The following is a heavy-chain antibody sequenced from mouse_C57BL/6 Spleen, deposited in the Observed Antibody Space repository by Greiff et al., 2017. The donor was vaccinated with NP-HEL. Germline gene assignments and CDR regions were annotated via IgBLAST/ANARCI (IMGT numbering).Heavy chain of an antibody. J-gene: IGHJ1*03. D-gene: IGHD2-10*02. CDR1: GYTFTSYW. CDR3: ARRGMGYFDV. V-gene: IGHV1-64*01. Sequence: VKLQQPGAELVKPGASVKLSCKASGYTFTSYWMHWVKQRPGQGLEWIGMIHPNSGSPTYNEQFKSKATLTVDKSSSTAYMQLSSLTSEDSAVYYCARRGMGYFDVWGTGTTVTVSS. CDR2: IHPNSGSP.